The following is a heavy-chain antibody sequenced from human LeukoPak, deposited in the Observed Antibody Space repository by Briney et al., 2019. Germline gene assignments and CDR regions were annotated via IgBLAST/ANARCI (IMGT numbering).Heavy chain of an antibody. CDR2: ISSSGSTI. CDR1: GFTFSSYE. CDR3: AREEWFGRDCYYYGMDV. D-gene: IGHD3-10*01. V-gene: IGHV3-48*03. Sequence: GGSLRLSCAASGFTFSSYEMNWVRQAPGKGLEWVSYISSSGSTIYYADSVKGRFTISRDNAKNSLYLQMNSLRAEDTAVYYCAREEWFGRDCYYYGMDVWGQGTTVTVSS. J-gene: IGHJ6*02.